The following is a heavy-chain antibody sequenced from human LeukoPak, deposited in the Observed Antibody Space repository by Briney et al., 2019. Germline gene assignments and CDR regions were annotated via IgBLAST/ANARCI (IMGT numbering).Heavy chain of an antibody. CDR3: ARDSGLGPTWHPFDH. J-gene: IGHJ4*02. D-gene: IGHD1-26*01. CDR2: ISAYNGNT. CDR1: GYTFSIYG. V-gene: IGHV1-18*01. Sequence: GASVKVSYKASGYTFSIYGVSWVRQAPGQGLEWVAWISAYNGNTNYAQKFQGRVTMTTDTSTSTAYMELSGLRSDDTAVYYCARDSGLGPTWHPFDHWGQGTPVTVSS.